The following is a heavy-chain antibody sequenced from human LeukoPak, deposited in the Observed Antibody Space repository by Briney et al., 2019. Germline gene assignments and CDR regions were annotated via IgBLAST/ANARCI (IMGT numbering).Heavy chain of an antibody. CDR3: ARDLEDCSGGSCYSWFDP. V-gene: IGHV3-30-3*01. D-gene: IGHD2-15*01. CDR1: GFTFSSYA. Sequence: GGSLRLSCAASGFTFSSYAMHWVRQAPGKGLEWVAVISYDVSNKYYADSVMGRFTISRYNSKNTLYLQMNSLRAEDTAVYYCARDLEDCSGGSCYSWFDPWGQGTLVTVSS. CDR2: ISYDVSNK. J-gene: IGHJ5*02.